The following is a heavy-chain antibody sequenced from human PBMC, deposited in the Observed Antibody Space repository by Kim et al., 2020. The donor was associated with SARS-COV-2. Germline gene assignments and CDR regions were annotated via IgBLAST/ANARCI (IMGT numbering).Heavy chain of an antibody. CDR2: ISYDGSNK. CDR1: GFTFSSYA. CDR3: ARCDVLDAFDI. J-gene: IGHJ3*02. V-gene: IGHV3-30-3*01. Sequence: GGSLRLSCAASGFTFSSYAMHWVRQAPGKGLEWVAVISYDGSNKYYADSVKGRFTISRDNSKNTLYLQMNSLRAEDTAVYYCARCDVLDAFDIWGQGTMVTVSS.